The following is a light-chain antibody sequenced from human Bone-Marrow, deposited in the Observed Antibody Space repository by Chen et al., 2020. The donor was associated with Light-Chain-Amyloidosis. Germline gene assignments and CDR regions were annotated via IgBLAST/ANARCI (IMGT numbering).Light chain of an antibody. Sequence: NFMLTQPHSVSEPPGKTVIISCTRSSGSIATNYVQWYQQRPGSSPTTVIYEDDQRPAGVPARFSGSIDRSSNSASLTISGLKTEGEADYYCQSYQGSSQGVFGGGTKLTVL. CDR3: QSYQGSSQGV. CDR2: EDD. J-gene: IGLJ3*02. V-gene: IGLV6-57*01. CDR1: SGSIATNY.